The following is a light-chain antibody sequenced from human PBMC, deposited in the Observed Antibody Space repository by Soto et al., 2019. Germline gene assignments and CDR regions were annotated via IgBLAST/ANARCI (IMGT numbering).Light chain of an antibody. Sequence: QAVVTQPPSVSGAPGQRVTISCTGSSSNIGAGYDVHWYQQLPGTAPKLLVSGDTNRPSGVPDRFSGSKSRTSASLAITGLRAEDEADYYCQSFDSSLSGWLFGGGTKLTVL. CDR1: SSNIGAGYD. J-gene: IGLJ3*02. CDR2: GDT. V-gene: IGLV1-40*01. CDR3: QSFDSSLSGWL.